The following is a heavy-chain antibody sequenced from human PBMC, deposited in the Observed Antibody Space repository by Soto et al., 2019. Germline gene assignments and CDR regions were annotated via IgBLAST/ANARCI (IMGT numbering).Heavy chain of an antibody. Sequence: QVQLQESGPGLVKPSQTLSLTCTVSGGSISSGGYYWSWIRQHPGKGLEWIGYIYYSGSTYYNPSLKSRVTISVDTSKNQCSLKLSSVTAADTAVYYCARDGVLVGAVEDAFDIWGQGTMVTVSS. V-gene: IGHV4-31*03. CDR1: GGSISSGGYY. CDR3: ARDGVLVGAVEDAFDI. J-gene: IGHJ3*02. CDR2: IYYSGST. D-gene: IGHD1-26*01.